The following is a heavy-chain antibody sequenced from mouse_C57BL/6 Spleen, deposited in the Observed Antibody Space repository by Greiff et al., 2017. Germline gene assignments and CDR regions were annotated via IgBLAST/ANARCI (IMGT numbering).Heavy chain of an antibody. V-gene: IGHV8-12*01. CDR3: ARNYYEYGRMGLGAMDY. D-gene: IGHD2-4*01. J-gene: IGHJ4*01. Sequence: QVTLKVSGPGILQSSQTLSLTCSFSGFSLSTSGMGVSWIRQPSGKGLEWLAHIYWDDDKRYNPSLKRRLTISKDTSRNQVFLKITSVDTADTATDYCARNYYEYGRMGLGAMDYWGQGTSVTVSS. CDR2: IYWDDDK. CDR1: GFSLSTSGMG.